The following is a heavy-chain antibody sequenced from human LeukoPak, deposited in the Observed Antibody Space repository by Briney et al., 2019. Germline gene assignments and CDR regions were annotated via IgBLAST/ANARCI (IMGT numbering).Heavy chain of an antibody. D-gene: IGHD2-2*01. V-gene: IGHV1-2*02. CDR3: ARAYYCSSTSCYPYYYYMDV. CDR1: GYTFTGYY. Sequence: ASVKVSCKASGYTFTGYYMHWVRQAPGQGLEWMGWINPNSGVTNYAQKFQGRVTMTRDTSISTAYMELSRLRSDDTAVYYCARAYYCSSTSCYPYYYYMDVWGKGTTVTVSS. J-gene: IGHJ6*03. CDR2: INPNSGVT.